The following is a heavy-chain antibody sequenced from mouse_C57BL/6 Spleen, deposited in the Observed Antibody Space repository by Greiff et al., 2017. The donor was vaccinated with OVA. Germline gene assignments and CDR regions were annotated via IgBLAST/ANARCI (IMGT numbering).Heavy chain of an antibody. CDR2: IDPENGDT. J-gene: IGHJ2*01. CDR3: TTRGNYDY. Sequence: EVQLHQSGAELVRPGASVQLSCTASGFNIKDDYMHWVKQRPEQGLEWIGWIDPENGDTEYASKFQGKATITADTSSNTAYLQLSSLTSEDTAVYYCTTRGNYDYWGQGTTLTVSS. D-gene: IGHD2-1*01. CDR1: GFNIKDDY. V-gene: IGHV14-4*01.